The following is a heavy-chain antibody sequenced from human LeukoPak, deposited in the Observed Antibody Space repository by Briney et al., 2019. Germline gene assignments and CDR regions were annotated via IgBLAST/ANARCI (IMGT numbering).Heavy chain of an antibody. J-gene: IGHJ6*02. Sequence: ASVKVSCKAPGYTFTSYGISWVRHAPGQGLEWMGWISAYNGNTNYAQKLQGRVTMTTDTSTSTAYMELRSLRSDDTAVYYCARPDLTGYYYYGMDVWGQGTTVTVSS. V-gene: IGHV1-18*01. CDR1: GYTFTSYG. D-gene: IGHD3-9*01. CDR3: ARPDLTGYYYYGMDV. CDR2: ISAYNGNT.